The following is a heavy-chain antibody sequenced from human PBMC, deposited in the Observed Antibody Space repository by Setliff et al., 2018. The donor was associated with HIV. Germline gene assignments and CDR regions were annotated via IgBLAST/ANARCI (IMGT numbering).Heavy chain of an antibody. D-gene: IGHD1-26*01. Sequence: LTCAVYGGSFSGFYWNWIRQAPGKGLEWVSYISSSSSYTHYADSVKGRFTISRDNVKNSLYLQMNSLRAEDTAVYYCARDRYSGSSTDYWGQGTLVTVSS. J-gene: IGHJ4*02. CDR3: ARDRYSGSSTDY. CDR2: ISSSSSYT. V-gene: IGHV3-11*06. CDR1: GGSFSGFY.